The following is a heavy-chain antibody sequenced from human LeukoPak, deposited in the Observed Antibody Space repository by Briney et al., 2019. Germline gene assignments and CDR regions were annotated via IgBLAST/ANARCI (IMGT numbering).Heavy chain of an antibody. J-gene: IGHJ4*02. Sequence: GGSLRLSCAASGFTVSSNYMSWVRQAPGKGLEWVSAISGSGGSTYYADSVKGRFIISRDNSKNMVYLQMNSLTVEDTATYYCAKRTMSAFDSWGQGTLLIVSS. CDR3: AKRTMSAFDS. V-gene: IGHV3-23*01. D-gene: IGHD5-24*01. CDR2: ISGSGGST. CDR1: GFTVSSNY.